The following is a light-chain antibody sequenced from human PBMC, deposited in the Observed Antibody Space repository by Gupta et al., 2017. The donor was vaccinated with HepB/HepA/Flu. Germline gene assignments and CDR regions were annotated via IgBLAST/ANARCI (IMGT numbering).Light chain of an antibody. CDR1: SSNIGTGYD. V-gene: IGLV1-40*01. CDR3: QSYDSSLRAWV. Sequence: QSVLTQPPSVSGAPGQTGTISCTVGSSNIGTGYDVHWYQQLPGTAPKVVVFGNTNRLSGVPDRFSGSKSGTSASLAISWLQAEYEADYYCQSYDSSLRAWVFGGGTKLTVL. CDR2: GNT. J-gene: IGLJ3*02.